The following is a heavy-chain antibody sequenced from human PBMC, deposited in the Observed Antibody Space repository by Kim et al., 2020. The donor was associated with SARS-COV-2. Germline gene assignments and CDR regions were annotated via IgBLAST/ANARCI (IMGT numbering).Heavy chain of an antibody. CDR2: IKEDGSQI. D-gene: IGHD6-19*01. CDR1: GFSFATSW. J-gene: IGHJ3*02. CDR3: ARDLSPPPSGNSDWLDAFDI. V-gene: IGHV3-7*03. Sequence: GGSLRLSCSASGFSFATSWMTWVRQAPGKGLEWVANIKEDGSQISYLDSVKGRFTISRDNTKNSLYLQMNSLRVEDTALYFCARDLSPPPSGNSDWLDAFDIWGQGTVVTVSS.